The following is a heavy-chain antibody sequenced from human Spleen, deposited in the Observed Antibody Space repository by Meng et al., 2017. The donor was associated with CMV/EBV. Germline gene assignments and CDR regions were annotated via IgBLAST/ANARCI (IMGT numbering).Heavy chain of an antibody. CDR1: GYTFTNYG. D-gene: IGHD3-3*01. Sequence: ASVKVSCKASGYTFTNYGITWVRQAPGQGLEWMGWISGYNGNINYAQKFQGRVTVTTDTSTSTAYMEMRSLTSDDTAVYYCARDRITIFGEGAERYFNYYGMDVWGQGTTVTVSS. J-gene: IGHJ6*02. CDR2: ISGYNGNI. V-gene: IGHV1-18*01. CDR3: ARDRITIFGEGAERYFNYYGMDV.